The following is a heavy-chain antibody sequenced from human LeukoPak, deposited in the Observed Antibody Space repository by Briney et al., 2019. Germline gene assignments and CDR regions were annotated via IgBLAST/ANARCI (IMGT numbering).Heavy chain of an antibody. CDR2: INPSGGST. V-gene: IGHV1-46*01. Sequence: ASVKVSCKASGYTFTNYYMHWVRQAPGQGLEWMGIINPSGGSTSYAQKFQGRVTMTRDMSTSTVYMELSSLRSEDTAVYYCAREGLPSTLDYWGQGTLVTVSS. CDR1: GYTFTNYY. J-gene: IGHJ4*02. CDR3: AREGLPSTLDY.